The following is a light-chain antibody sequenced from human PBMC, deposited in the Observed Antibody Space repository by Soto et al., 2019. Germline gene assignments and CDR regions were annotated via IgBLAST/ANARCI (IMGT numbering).Light chain of an antibody. CDR2: GAS. J-gene: IGKJ1*01. V-gene: IGKV3-20*01. CDR3: QQYGSSPWT. Sequence: EIVLTQSPGTLSLSPGERATLSCRASQSLTSSHLAWYQQKPGQAPRLLMFGASSRATGIPDRFSGSGSGTDFTLTISRLEPEDFAVYYCQQYGSSPWTFGQGTKVDIK. CDR1: QSLTSSH.